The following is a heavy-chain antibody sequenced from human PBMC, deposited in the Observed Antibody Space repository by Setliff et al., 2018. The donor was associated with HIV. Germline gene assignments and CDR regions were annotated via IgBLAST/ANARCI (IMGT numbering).Heavy chain of an antibody. CDR3: ARDRGSGWYGYFQQ. V-gene: IGHV4-59*01. D-gene: IGHD6-19*01. Sequence: SETLSLTCIVSGGSIDNYYWNWVRQPPGKGPEWIGNMCHNENGVTTNQNPSLKSRIVMYLDRTKNEFSLSLFSATTADTAAYYCARDRGSGWYGYFQQWGQGSQVTVSS. J-gene: IGHJ1*01. CDR2: MCHNENGVTT. CDR1: GGSIDNYY.